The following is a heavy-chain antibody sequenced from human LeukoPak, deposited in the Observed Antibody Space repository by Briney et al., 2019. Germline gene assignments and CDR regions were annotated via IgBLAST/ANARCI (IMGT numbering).Heavy chain of an antibody. CDR2: IYYSGST. J-gene: IGHJ4*02. Sequence: SETLSLTCTVSGGSISSYYWSWLRQPPGKGLEWVGYIYYSGSTNYNPSLKSRVTISVDTSKNQFSLKLSSVTAADTAVYYCARMPNVLLWFGELLLTYFDYWGQGTLVTVSS. D-gene: IGHD3-10*01. CDR1: GGSISSYY. CDR3: ARMPNVLLWFGELLLTYFDY. V-gene: IGHV4-59*01.